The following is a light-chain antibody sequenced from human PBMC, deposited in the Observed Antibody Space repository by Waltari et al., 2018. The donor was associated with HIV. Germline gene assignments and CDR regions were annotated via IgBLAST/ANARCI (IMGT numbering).Light chain of an antibody. Sequence: DIQLTQSPAFLSASVGDRVTITCRASQGINKYLAWYQQKPRQAPKLLISAASTLQSGVPSRFSGSGSGTDFTLTISSLQPEDSASYYCQQLNTYPLTFGGGTRVEIK. CDR2: AAS. V-gene: IGKV1-9*01. CDR3: QQLNTYPLT. J-gene: IGKJ4*01. CDR1: QGINKY.